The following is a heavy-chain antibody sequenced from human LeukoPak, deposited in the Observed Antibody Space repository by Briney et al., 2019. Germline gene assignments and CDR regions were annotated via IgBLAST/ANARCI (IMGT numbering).Heavy chain of an antibody. CDR2: ITAYNGNT. J-gene: IGHJ6*02. D-gene: IGHD3-22*01. CDR1: GYTFTSYG. CDR3: ASHDSYYYDSSGYCAYYYGMDV. V-gene: IGHV1-18*01. Sequence: GASVNVSCKASGYTFTSYGISCVRQTPGQRLERIGWITAYNGNTNYTHTLQGRVTMTTDTSTSTAYMVLRSLRSDATAVYYCASHDSYYYDSSGYCAYYYGMDVWGQGTTVTVSS.